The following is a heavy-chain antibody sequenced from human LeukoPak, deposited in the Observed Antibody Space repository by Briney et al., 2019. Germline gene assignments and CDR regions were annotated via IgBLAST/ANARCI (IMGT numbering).Heavy chain of an antibody. CDR1: GYTFTDYY. Sequence: ASVKVSCKASGYTFTDYYLHWVRQAPGQGLEWMGWINPKSGATNYAQKFQGRVTITADKPTSTAYMELSSLRSEDTAVYYCARDWIAVAGTVTEFDPWGQGTLVTVSS. J-gene: IGHJ5*02. CDR3: ARDWIAVAGTVTEFDP. V-gene: IGHV1-2*02. CDR2: INPKSGAT. D-gene: IGHD6-19*01.